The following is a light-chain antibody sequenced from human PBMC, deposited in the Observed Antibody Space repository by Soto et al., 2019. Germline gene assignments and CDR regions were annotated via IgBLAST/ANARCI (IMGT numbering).Light chain of an antibody. CDR1: STDVGASNY. V-gene: IGLV2-11*01. J-gene: IGLJ3*02. CDR3: CSYGNRNIDWL. CDR2: DVT. Sequence: QSVLSQPRSVSGSPGQSVTISCTGTSTDVGASNYVSWYQQHSEKAPKLIIYDVTERPSGVPDRFSGSKSGNTASLTISGLQAEDEADYYCCSYGNRNIDWLFGGGTQVTVL.